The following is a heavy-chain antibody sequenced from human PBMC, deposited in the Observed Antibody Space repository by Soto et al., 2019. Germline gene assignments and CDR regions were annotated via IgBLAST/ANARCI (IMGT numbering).Heavy chain of an antibody. J-gene: IGHJ4*02. CDR2: IIPILGIA. D-gene: IGHD2-8*01. V-gene: IGHV1-69*02. CDR3: ASHHCTNGVCYYYFDD. CDR1: GGTFSSYT. Sequence: QVQLVQSGAEVKKPGSSVKVSCKASGGTFSSYTISWVRQAPGQGLEWMGRIIPILGIANYAQKFQGRVKITADKSTSTAYMELSRMRSEVTAVYYCASHHCTNGVCYYYFDDWGQGTLVTVSS.